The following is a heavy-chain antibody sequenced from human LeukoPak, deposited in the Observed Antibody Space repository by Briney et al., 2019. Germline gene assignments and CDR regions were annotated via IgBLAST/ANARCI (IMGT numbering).Heavy chain of an antibody. CDR1: GGSISSSSYS. Sequence: KPSETLSLTCTVSGGSISSSSYSWGWIRQPPGKGLEWIGSIYYSGSTYYNPSLKSRVTISVDTSKNQFSLKLSSVTAADTAVYYCARGGRFAGVRGARSDYWGQGTLVTVSS. CDR2: IYYSGST. V-gene: IGHV4-39*07. J-gene: IGHJ4*02. D-gene: IGHD3-10*01. CDR3: ARGGRFAGVRGARSDY.